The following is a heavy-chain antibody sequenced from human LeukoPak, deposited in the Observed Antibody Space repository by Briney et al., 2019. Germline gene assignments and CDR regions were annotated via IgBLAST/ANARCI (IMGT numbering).Heavy chain of an antibody. D-gene: IGHD1-1*01. CDR2: MYSSGSA. CDR1: GGSISGYY. CDR3: ASGFRGQLGYFDY. V-gene: IGHV4-59*01. J-gene: IGHJ4*02. Sequence: SETLSLTCSVPGGSISGYYLSSIRQPPGKGLEWIGYMYSSGSAYYNPSLKRRVTMSVDTSKNQFSLKLNSVTAADTAVYYCASGFRGQLGYFDYWGQGTLVTVSS.